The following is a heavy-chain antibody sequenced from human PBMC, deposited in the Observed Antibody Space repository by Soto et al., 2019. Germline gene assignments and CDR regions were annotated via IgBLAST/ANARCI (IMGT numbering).Heavy chain of an antibody. CDR2: IYYSGST. J-gene: IGHJ4*02. CDR3: ARLSLSCSSTSCYAYFDY. D-gene: IGHD2-2*01. V-gene: IGHV4-39*01. Sequence: SETLSLTCTVSGGSISSSSYYWGWIRQPPGKGLEWIGSIYYSGSTYYNPSLKSRVTISVDTSKNQFSLKLSSVTAADTAVYYCARLSLSCSSTSCYAYFDYWGQGTLVTVSS. CDR1: GGSISSSSYY.